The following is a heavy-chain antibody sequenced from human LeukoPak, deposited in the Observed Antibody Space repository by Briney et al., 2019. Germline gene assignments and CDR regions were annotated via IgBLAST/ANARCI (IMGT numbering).Heavy chain of an antibody. V-gene: IGHV3-30*04. Sequence: GGSLRLSCAASGFTFSSYAMHWVRQAPGKGLEWVAVISYDGSNKYYADSVKGRFTISRDNSKNTLYLQMNSLRAEDTAVYYCARDPSGSSSPLYYFDYWGQGTLVTVSS. CDR2: ISYDGSNK. J-gene: IGHJ4*02. D-gene: IGHD6-13*01. CDR3: ARDPSGSSSPLYYFDY. CDR1: GFTFSSYA.